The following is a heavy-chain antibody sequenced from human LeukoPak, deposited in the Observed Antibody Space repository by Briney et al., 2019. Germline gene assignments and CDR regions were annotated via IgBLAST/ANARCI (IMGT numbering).Heavy chain of an antibody. V-gene: IGHV3-30*02. Sequence: PGGSLRLSCAASGFTFSSYGMHWVRQAPGKGLEWVAFIRYDGSNKYYADSVKCRFTISRDNSKNTLYLQMNSLRAEDTAVYYCAKRYFDGLTLDYWGQGTLVTVSS. J-gene: IGHJ4*02. CDR3: AKRYFDGLTLDY. D-gene: IGHD3-9*01. CDR2: IRYDGSNK. CDR1: GFTFSSYG.